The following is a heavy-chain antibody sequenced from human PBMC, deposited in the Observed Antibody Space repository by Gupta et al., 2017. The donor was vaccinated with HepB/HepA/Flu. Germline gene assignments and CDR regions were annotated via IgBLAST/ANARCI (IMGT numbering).Heavy chain of an antibody. D-gene: IGHD3-22*01. Sequence: QVQLVESGGGVVQPGRYLRLSCAASGFTFSSYGMHWVRQAPGKGLEWVAVIWYDGSNKYYADSVKGRFTISRDNSKNTLYLQMNSLRAEDTAVYYCARDSPSYYYDSSGYFDYWGQGTLVTVSS. CDR2: IWYDGSNK. CDR3: ARDSPSYYYDSSGYFDY. CDR1: GFTFSSYG. J-gene: IGHJ4*02. V-gene: IGHV3-33*01.